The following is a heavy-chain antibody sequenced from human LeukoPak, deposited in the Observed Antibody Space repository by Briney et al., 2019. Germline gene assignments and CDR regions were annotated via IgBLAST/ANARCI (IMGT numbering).Heavy chain of an antibody. CDR3: ARQSNEATWYFDL. V-gene: IGHV5-51*01. CDR2: IYPGDSER. Sequence: GESLKISCRGSGYSFPTYWIGWVRQMPGKGLEWMGIIYPGDSERIYSPSFQGQVTISADKSIDTAYLQWSSLKASDSAIYYCARQSNEATWYFDLWGRGTLVTVSS. CDR1: GYSFPTYW. J-gene: IGHJ2*01. D-gene: IGHD1-26*01.